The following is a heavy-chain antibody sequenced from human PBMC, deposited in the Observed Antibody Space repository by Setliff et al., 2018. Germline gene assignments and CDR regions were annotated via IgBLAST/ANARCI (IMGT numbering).Heavy chain of an antibody. J-gene: IGHJ4*02. CDR1: GFTFSSYW. CDR2: LNGDGSTS. Sequence: QPGGSLRLSCAASGFTFSSYWMHWVRRAPGKGLIWVSRLNGDGSTSTYADSVTGRFTVSRDNAKNTLYLQMNSLRAEDTAVYYCARGNSGGDYWGQGTLVTVSS. D-gene: IGHD6-25*01. V-gene: IGHV3-74*01. CDR3: ARGNSGGDY.